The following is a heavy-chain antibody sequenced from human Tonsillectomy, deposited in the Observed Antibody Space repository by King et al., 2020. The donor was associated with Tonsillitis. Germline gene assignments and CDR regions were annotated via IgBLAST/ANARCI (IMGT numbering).Heavy chain of an antibody. J-gene: IGHJ4*02. CDR2: ISSSGSTI. Sequence: VQLVESGGGLVKPGGSLRLSCAASGFTFSYYYMSWIRQAPGKGLEWVSYISSSGSTIYYADSVKGRFTISRDNAKNSLYLQMNSLRAEDTAVYYCARTVLRFLEWFPFADYWGQGTLVTVSS. D-gene: IGHD3-3*01. CDR1: GFTFSYYY. CDR3: ARTVLRFLEWFPFADY. V-gene: IGHV3-11*01.